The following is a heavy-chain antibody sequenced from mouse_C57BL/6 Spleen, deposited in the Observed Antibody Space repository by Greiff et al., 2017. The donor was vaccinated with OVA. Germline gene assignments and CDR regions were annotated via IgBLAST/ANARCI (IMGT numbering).Heavy chain of an antibody. CDR3: ASTDYGSEAMDY. V-gene: IGHV1-4*01. J-gene: IGHJ4*01. D-gene: IGHD1-1*01. Sequence: VQLQQSGAELARPGASVKMSCKASGYTFTSYTMHWVKQRPGQGLEWIGYINPSSGYTKYNQKFKDKATLTADKSSSTAYMQLSSLTSEDSAVYYCASTDYGSEAMDYWGQGTSVTVSS. CDR2: INPSSGYT. CDR1: GYTFTSYT.